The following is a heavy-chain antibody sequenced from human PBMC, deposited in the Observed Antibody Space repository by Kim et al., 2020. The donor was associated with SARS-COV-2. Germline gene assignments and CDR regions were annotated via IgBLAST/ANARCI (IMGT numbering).Heavy chain of an antibody. Sequence: GGSLRLSFAASGFTFSDYYMSWIRQAPWKGLEWFSYISSSSSYTNYADSSKGLFTISRDNAKNSLYLLMNILRAEDTAVYFSVRDREGGSSWYYFDYWV. CDR2: ISSSSSYT. CDR1: GFTFSDYY. D-gene: IGHD6-13*01. V-gene: IGHV3-11*05. CDR3: VRDREGGSSWYYFDY. J-gene: IGHJ4*01.